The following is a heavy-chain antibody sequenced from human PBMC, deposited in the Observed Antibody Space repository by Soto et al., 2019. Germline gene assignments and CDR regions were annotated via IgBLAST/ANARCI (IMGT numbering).Heavy chain of an antibody. D-gene: IGHD4-17*01. J-gene: IGHJ4*02. Sequence: LSITCAVSGGSISSGGYSWSWIRQPPGKGLEWIGYIYHSGSTYYNPSLKSRVTISVDRSKNQFSLKLSSVTAADTAVYYCARTTVVTLGGRPTPTSFDYGAQGTLVTVSP. V-gene: IGHV4-30-2*01. CDR2: IYHSGST. CDR3: ARTTVVTLGGRPTPTSFDY. CDR1: GGSISSGGYS.